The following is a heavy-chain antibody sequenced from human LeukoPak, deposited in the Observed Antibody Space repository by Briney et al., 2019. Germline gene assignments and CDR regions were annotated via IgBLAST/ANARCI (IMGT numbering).Heavy chain of an antibody. CDR1: GYTFTSYG. CDR3: ARDYYDSSGYYPGKAFDI. V-gene: IGHV1-18*01. J-gene: IGHJ3*02. CDR2: ISAYNGNT. Sequence: VASVKVSCKASGYTFTSYGISWVRQAPGQGLEWMGWISAYNGNTNYAQKLQGRVTMTTDTSTSTAYMELSSLRSEDTAVYYCARDYYDSSGYYPGKAFDIWGQGTMDTVSS. D-gene: IGHD3-22*01.